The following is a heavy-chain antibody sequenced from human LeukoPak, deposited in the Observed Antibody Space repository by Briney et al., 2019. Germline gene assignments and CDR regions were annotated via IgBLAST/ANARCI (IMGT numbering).Heavy chain of an antibody. CDR2: ISSSSSAI. V-gene: IGHV3-48*02. D-gene: IGHD3-9*01. J-gene: IGHJ4*02. Sequence: GGSLRLSCAASGFTFSSYTMNWVRQAPGKGLEWVSSISSSSSAIYYAASVKGRFTISRDNAKNSLYLQMNSLRDEDTAVYYCARGAIRYSDYWGQGTLVTVSS. CDR3: ARGAIRYSDY. CDR1: GFTFSSYT.